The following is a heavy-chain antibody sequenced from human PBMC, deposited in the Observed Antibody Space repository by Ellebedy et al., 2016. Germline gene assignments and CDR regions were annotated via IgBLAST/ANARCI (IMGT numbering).Heavy chain of an antibody. CDR3: ASLFGTVVTPDY. V-gene: IGHV4-34*01. CDR1: GGSFSGFY. CDR2: INHIGGT. J-gene: IGHJ4*02. D-gene: IGHD4-23*01. Sequence: SETLSLTCAVYGGSFSGFYWSWVRQPPGKGLEWIGEINHIGGTNYNPSLKSRVIISLDTSKKQFSLKLSSVTAADTAVYYCASLFGTVVTPDYWGQGTLVTVSS.